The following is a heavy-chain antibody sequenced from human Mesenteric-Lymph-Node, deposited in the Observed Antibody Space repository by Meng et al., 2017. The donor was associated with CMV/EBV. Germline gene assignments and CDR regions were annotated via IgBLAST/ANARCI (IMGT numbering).Heavy chain of an antibody. V-gene: IGHV3-11*04. D-gene: IGHD4-23*01. CDR2: ISVRGTTI. J-gene: IGHJ4*02. CDR1: GFSCSGFY. Sequence: GGPLRSPCAALGFSCSGFYMSWVRQAPGRGLEWVSYISVRGTTIFYADSVKGRFTISRDDAENSLYLQMNSLRAEDTAVYYCARPGNSDFDYWGQGTLVTVSS. CDR3: ARPGNSDFDY.